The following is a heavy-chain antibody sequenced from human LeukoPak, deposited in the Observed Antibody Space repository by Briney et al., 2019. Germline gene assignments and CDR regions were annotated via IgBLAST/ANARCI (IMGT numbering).Heavy chain of an antibody. J-gene: IGHJ4*02. CDR2: IHSDGIGT. CDR3: ARDRGSFDY. D-gene: IGHD3-10*01. CDR1: GFTFSSYW. Sequence: QPGGSLRLSCAASGFTFSSYWMHWIRQAPGKGLVWVSRIHSDGIGTSYADSARGRFTISRDNAKNTVYLQMNSLRAEDTAVYYCARDRGSFDYWGQGTLVTVSS. V-gene: IGHV3-74*01.